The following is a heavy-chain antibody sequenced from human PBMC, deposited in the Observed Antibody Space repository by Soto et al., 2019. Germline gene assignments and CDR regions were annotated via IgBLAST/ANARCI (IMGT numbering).Heavy chain of an antibody. J-gene: IGHJ4*02. D-gene: IGHD2-15*01. CDR1: GYTFTSYD. Sequence: ASVKVSCKASGYTFTSYDIKWVRQATGQGLEWMGWMNPNSGNTGYAQKFQGRVTMTRNTSISTAYMELSSLRSEDTAVYYCARWVGYCSGGSCFPPDYWGQGTMVTVSS. CDR3: ARWVGYCSGGSCFPPDY. V-gene: IGHV1-8*01. CDR2: MNPNSGNT.